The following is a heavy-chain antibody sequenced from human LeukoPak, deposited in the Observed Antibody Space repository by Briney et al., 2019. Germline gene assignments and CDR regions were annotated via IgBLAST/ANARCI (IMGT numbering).Heavy chain of an antibody. J-gene: IGHJ4*02. CDR1: GFTFGTYA. D-gene: IGHD3-22*01. CDR2: ISGSGGST. CDR3: AKDNRGTIVVITPYYFDY. Sequence: GGSLRLSCAASGFTFGTYAMSWVRQAPGKGLKWVSDISGSGGSTYCADSVKGRFTISRDNSKNTLYLQMNSLRAEDTAIYYCAKDNRGTIVVITPYYFDYWGQGTLVTVSS. V-gene: IGHV3-23*01.